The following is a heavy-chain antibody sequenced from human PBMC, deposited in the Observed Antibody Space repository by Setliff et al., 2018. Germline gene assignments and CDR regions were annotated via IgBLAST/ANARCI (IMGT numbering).Heavy chain of an antibody. Sequence: SVKVSCKASGGTFSSYAISWVRQAPGQGFEWMGGIIPVFGTEDYAQKFQGRVTITADESTTTFYMEVSSLRSDDTAVYYCAGEFYSFWSGYTDSQYYFYGMDVWGQGTTVTVSS. V-gene: IGHV1-69*13. CDR2: IIPVFGTE. CDR3: AGEFYSFWSGYTDSQYYFYGMDV. D-gene: IGHD3-3*01. CDR1: GGTFSSYA. J-gene: IGHJ6*02.